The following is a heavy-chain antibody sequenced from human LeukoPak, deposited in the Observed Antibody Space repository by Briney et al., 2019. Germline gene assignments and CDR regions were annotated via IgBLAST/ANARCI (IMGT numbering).Heavy chain of an antibody. CDR1: GGSVSSYY. CDR3: ARVGDNYDRSGYYFDY. CDR2: IYYSGST. Sequence: PSETLSLTCIVSGGSVSSYYWTWMRQPPGKGPEWIGYIYYSGSTNYNPSLMSRVTISADTSKNQFSLNLSSVTAADTAVYYCARVGDNYDRSGYYFDYWGQGTLVTVSS. J-gene: IGHJ4*02. V-gene: IGHV4-59*02. D-gene: IGHD3-22*01.